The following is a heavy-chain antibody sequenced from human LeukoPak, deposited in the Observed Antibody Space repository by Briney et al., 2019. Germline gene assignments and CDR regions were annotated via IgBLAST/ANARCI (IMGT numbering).Heavy chain of an antibody. D-gene: IGHD1-26*01. CDR3: ARAGVGATLHNDY. J-gene: IGHJ4*02. CDR2: IIPILGIA. Sequence: SVKVSCKASGGTFSSYAISWVRQAPGQGLEWMGRIIPILGIANYAQKFQGRVTITADKSTSTAYMELSSLRSEDTAVYYCARAGVGATLHNDYWGQGSLVTVSS. CDR1: GGTFSSYA. V-gene: IGHV1-69*04.